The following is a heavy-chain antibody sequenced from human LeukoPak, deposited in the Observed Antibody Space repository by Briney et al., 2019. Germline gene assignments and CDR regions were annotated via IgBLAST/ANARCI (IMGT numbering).Heavy chain of an antibody. CDR1: GGSISSSNW. V-gene: IGHV4-4*02. Sequence: PSGTLSLTCAVSGGSISSSNWWSWVRQPPGKGLEWIGEIYHSGSTNYNPSLKSRVTISVDKSKNQFSLKLSSVTAADTAVYYCARSVEGYCSGTSCYYYYYYMDVWGKGTTVTVSS. CDR2: IYHSGST. D-gene: IGHD2-15*01. CDR3: ARSVEGYCSGTSCYYYYYYMDV. J-gene: IGHJ6*03.